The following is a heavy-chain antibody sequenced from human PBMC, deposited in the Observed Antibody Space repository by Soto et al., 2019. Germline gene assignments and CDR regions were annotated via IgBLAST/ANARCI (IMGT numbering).Heavy chain of an antibody. V-gene: IGHV3-33*01. CDR3: VRDISPSIVDFDY. J-gene: IGHJ4*02. CDR1: GFTLSSYG. CDR2: IWYDGSNN. D-gene: IGHD2-15*01. Sequence: SLCLSCAASGFTLSSYGVHWDRHTPGKGLEWVAVIWYDGSNNYYADSGKGRFTISSDNSKNTLYLQMNSLRAEDTAVYYCVRDISPSIVDFDYCGQGPLVTVSS.